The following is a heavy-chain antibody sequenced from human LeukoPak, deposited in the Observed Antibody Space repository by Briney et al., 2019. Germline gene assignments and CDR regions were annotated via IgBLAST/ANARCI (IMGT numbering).Heavy chain of an antibody. CDR3: ARDLISSGYYLDY. Sequence: GGSLRLSCAASGFTFSSYSMNWVRQAPGKGLEWVSSISSSSSYIYYADSVKGRFTISRDNAKNSLYLQMNSLRAEDTAVYYCARDLISSGYYLDYWGQGTLVTVSS. J-gene: IGHJ4*02. V-gene: IGHV3-21*01. D-gene: IGHD3-22*01. CDR1: GFTFSSYS. CDR2: ISSSSSYI.